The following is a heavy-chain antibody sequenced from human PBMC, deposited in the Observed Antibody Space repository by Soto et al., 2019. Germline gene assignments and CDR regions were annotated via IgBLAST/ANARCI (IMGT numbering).Heavy chain of an antibody. D-gene: IGHD4-17*01. Sequence: PSETLSLTCTVSGGSISSSSYYWGWIRQPPGKGLEWIGSIYYSGSTYYNPSLKSRVTISVDTSKNQFSLKLSSVTAADTAVCYCAKLYGGNHPPYYYYGMDVWGQGTTVTVSS. J-gene: IGHJ6*02. CDR1: GGSISSSSYY. V-gene: IGHV4-39*01. CDR2: IYYSGST. CDR3: AKLYGGNHPPYYYYGMDV.